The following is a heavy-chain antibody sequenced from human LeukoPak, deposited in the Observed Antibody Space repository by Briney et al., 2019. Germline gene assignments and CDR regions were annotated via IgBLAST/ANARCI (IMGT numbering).Heavy chain of an antibody. CDR2: IRSKAYGGTT. Sequence: GGSLRLSCTASGFTFGDYAISWVRQAPGKGLEWVGFIRSKAYGGTTQYAASVKGRFTISRDDSKNIAYLQMNSLKTEDTAVYYCTIVGVSIIDWFDPWGQGTLVTVSS. D-gene: IGHD3-3*01. V-gene: IGHV3-49*04. CDR1: GFTFGDYA. J-gene: IGHJ5*02. CDR3: TIVGVSIIDWFDP.